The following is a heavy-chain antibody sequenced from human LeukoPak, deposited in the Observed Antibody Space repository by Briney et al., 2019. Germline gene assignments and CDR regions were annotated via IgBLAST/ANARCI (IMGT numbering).Heavy chain of an antibody. CDR3: ARGDTIFGVVTLRAFDY. CDR1: GGSFSGYY. Sequence: SETLSLTCAVYGGSFSGYYWSWIRQPPGKGLEWIGEINHSGSTNYNPSLKSRVTISVDTSKNQFSLKLSSVTAAGTAVYYCARGDTIFGVVTLRAFDYWGQGTLVTVSS. J-gene: IGHJ4*02. V-gene: IGHV4-34*01. CDR2: INHSGST. D-gene: IGHD3-3*01.